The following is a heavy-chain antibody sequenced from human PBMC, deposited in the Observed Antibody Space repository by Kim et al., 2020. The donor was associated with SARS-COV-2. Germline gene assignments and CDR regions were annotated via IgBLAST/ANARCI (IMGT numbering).Heavy chain of an antibody. J-gene: IGHJ5*02. CDR2: IDPSDSYT. CDR3: AGRATRRPSPFDP. Sequence: GESLKISCKGSGYSFTSYWISWVRQMPGKGLEWMGRIDPSDSYTNYSPSFQGHVTISADKSISTAYLQWSSLKASDTAMYYCAGRATRRPSPFDPWGQGTLVTVSS. CDR1: GYSFTSYW. V-gene: IGHV5-10-1*01.